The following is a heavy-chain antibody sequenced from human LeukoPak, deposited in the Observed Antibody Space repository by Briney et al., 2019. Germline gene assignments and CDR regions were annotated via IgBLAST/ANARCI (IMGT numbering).Heavy chain of an antibody. CDR1: GFIVSSNH. J-gene: IGHJ4*02. V-gene: IGHV3-23*01. D-gene: IGHD6-6*01. CDR3: AKASTRIAAQTFDY. CDR2: VSGSGGST. Sequence: GGSLRLSCAASGFIVSSNHMSWVRQAPGKGLEWVSAVSGSGGSTYYADSVKGRFTISRDNSRNTLYLQMNSLRAEDTAVYYCAKASTRIAAQTFDYWGQGTLVTVSS.